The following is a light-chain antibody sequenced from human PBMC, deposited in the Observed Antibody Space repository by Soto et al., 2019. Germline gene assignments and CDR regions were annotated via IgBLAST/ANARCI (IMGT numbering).Light chain of an antibody. J-gene: IGKJ5*01. CDR3: QQYGSASFT. V-gene: IGKV3-20*01. CDR2: GAS. CDR1: QGVSATY. Sequence: EIVLTQSPGTLSLSPGERATLSCRASQGVSATYLAWFQQKPGQAPRLLIYGASSRATGVPDRFSGSGSGTDFTLTISILEPEDFAVYYCQQYGSASFTFGQGTRLEIK.